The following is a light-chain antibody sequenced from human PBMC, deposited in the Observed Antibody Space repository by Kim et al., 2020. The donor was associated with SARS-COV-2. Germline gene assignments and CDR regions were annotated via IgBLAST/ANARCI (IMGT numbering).Light chain of an antibody. CDR2: AAS. CDR1: QDISHY. V-gene: IGKV1-16*02. Sequence: ASGGHRLTITCRASQDISHYLAGFKQQPGKAPKSLFHAASVLQSGVPSKFSGSGSETDFTLTISSLQPEDFATYYCQQYYSYPQTFGGGTKVDSK. CDR3: QQYYSYPQT. J-gene: IGKJ4*01.